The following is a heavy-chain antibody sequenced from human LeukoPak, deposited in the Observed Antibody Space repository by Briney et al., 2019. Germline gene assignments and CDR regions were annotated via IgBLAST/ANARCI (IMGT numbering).Heavy chain of an antibody. CDR2: IYYSGST. CDR3: AITTSSAIAFDI. J-gene: IGHJ3*02. V-gene: IGHV4-39*07. D-gene: IGHD1-1*01. Sequence: SETLSLTCTVSGGSISSSSYYWGWIRQPPGKGLEWLGSIYYSGSTYYNPSLKSRVTISVDTSKNQFSLKLSSVTAADTAVYYCAITTSSAIAFDIWGQGTMVTVSS. CDR1: GGSISSSSYY.